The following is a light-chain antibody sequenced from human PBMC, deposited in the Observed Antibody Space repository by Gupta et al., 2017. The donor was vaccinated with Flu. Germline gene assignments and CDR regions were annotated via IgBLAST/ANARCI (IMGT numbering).Light chain of an antibody. J-gene: IGKJ4*01. V-gene: IGKV4-1*01. Sequence: DIVMTQSPDSLAVSLGERATINCKSSQSVLYSSNNKNYLAWYQQKPGQPPKLLFYWASTRESGVPDRFSGSGSGTDFTLTISSLQAEDVAVYYCQQEDSTPLTFGGGTKVDIK. CDR1: QSVLYSSNNKNY. CDR2: WAS. CDR3: QQEDSTPLT.